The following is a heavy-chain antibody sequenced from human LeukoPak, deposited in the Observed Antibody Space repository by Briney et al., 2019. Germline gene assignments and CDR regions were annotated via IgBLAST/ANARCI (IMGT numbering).Heavy chain of an antibody. CDR1: EFTFSSYS. CDR3: AREDDFLRYGMDV. Sequence: KPGGSLRLSCAASEFTFSSYSMNWVRQAPGKGLEWVSSISSSSSYIYYADSVKGRFTISRDNAKNSLYLQMNSLRAEDTAVYYCAREDDFLRYGMDVWGQGTTVTVSS. CDR2: ISSSSSYI. V-gene: IGHV3-21*01. D-gene: IGHD3-3*01. J-gene: IGHJ6*02.